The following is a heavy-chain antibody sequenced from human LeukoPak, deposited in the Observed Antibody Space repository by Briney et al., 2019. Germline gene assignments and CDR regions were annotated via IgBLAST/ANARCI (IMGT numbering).Heavy chain of an antibody. Sequence: GGSLRLSCAASGFTFSSYEMHWVRQAPGQGLEWVAFISRDESRRYYADSVKGRFTISRDNSKNTLYLQMNSLRAEDTAVYYCAEQRRIAAAPYYFDYWGQGTLVTVSS. V-gene: IGHV3-30-3*02. CDR3: AEQRRIAAAPYYFDY. J-gene: IGHJ4*02. D-gene: IGHD6-13*01. CDR1: GFTFSSYE. CDR2: ISRDESRR.